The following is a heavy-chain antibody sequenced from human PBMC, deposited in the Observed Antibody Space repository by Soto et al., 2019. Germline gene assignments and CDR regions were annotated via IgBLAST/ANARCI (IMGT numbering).Heavy chain of an antibody. Sequence: PSETLSLTCTVSGGSISSYYWSWFRQPPGKGLEWIGYIYYSGSTNYNPSLKSRVTISVDTSKNQFSLKLSSVTAADTAVYYCARGGPYNWFDPWGQGTLVTVSS. J-gene: IGHJ5*02. CDR1: GGSISSYY. CDR3: ARGGPYNWFDP. D-gene: IGHD3-16*01. CDR2: IYYSGST. V-gene: IGHV4-59*01.